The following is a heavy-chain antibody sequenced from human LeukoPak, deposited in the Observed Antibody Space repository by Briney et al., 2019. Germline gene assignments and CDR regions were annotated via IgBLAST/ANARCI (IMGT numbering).Heavy chain of an antibody. D-gene: IGHD2-2*01. V-gene: IGHV3-53*01. J-gene: IGHJ4*02. Sequence: GGSLRLSCAASGFTVSSNYMSWVRQAPGKGLEWVSAIYSGGNTYYADSVKGRFTISRDSSKNTLSLQMNSLRAEDTAVYYCAKIPKGGYFDSWGQGTLVTVSS. CDR1: GFTVSSNY. CDR2: IYSGGNT. CDR3: AKIPKGGYFDS.